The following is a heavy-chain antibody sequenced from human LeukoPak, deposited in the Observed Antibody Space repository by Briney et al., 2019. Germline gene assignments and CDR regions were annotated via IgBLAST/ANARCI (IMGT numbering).Heavy chain of an antibody. CDR1: GGSISSGSYY. D-gene: IGHD3-10*01. CDR2: IDTYGST. Sequence: PSETLSLTCTVSGGSISSGSYYWSWIRQPAGKGLEWIGRIDTYGSTKYNPSLKSRVTISVDTSKNHFSLRLSSVTAADTAVYYCAREFWNYRSGNLQAFHIWGQGTMVTVSS. J-gene: IGHJ3*02. CDR3: AREFWNYRSGNLQAFHI. V-gene: IGHV4-61*02.